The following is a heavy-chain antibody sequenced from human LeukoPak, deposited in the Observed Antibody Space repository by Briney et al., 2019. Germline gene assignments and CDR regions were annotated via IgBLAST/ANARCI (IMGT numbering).Heavy chain of an antibody. D-gene: IGHD4-23*01. V-gene: IGHV4-59*01. CDR1: GGSISSYY. CDR3: SRDRYGGRPFDY. Sequence: TSETLSLTCTVSGGSISSYYWSWIRQPPGKGLEWIGYIYYTGSTHYNPSLKSRVTISVDTSKNQFSLKLISVTAADTAVYYCSRDRYGGRPFDYWGQGTLVTVSS. CDR2: IYYTGST. J-gene: IGHJ4*02.